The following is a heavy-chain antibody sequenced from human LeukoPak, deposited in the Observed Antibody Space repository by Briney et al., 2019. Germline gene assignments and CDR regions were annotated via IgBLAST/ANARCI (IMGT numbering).Heavy chain of an antibody. V-gene: IGHV1-69*04. Sequence: GASVKVSCKASRGTFSSYAISWVRQAPGQGLEWMGRIIPILGIANYAQKFQGRVTITADKSTSTAYMELSSLRPEDTAVYYCARDLEATGTTFPSHDNLNWFDPWGQGTLVTVSS. CDR2: IIPILGIA. J-gene: IGHJ5*02. D-gene: IGHD1-7*01. CDR3: ARDLEATGTTFPSHDNLNWFDP. CDR1: RGTFSSYA.